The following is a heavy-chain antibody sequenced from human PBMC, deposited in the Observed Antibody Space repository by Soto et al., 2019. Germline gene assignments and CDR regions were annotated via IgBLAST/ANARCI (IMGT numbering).Heavy chain of an antibody. D-gene: IGHD2-15*01. Sequence: QVQLVQSGAEVKKPGSSVKVSCKASGGTFSNYDVSWVRQAPGQGLEWMGGIIPIFATANYAQKFQGRVTITADESTTTAYMELSSLRSDDTAVYYCATDTIRLEYCSGASCPSVFQYWGQGTLVTVSP. V-gene: IGHV1-69*01. J-gene: IGHJ4*02. CDR3: ATDTIRLEYCSGASCPSVFQY. CDR1: GGTFSNYD. CDR2: IIPIFATA.